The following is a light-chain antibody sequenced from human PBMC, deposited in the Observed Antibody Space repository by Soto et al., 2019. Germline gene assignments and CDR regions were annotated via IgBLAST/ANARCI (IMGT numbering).Light chain of an antibody. CDR1: SSDVGSYSL. V-gene: IGLV2-23*01. CDR2: EGS. CDR3: CSYAGSTWV. J-gene: IGLJ1*01. Sequence: QSALTQPASVSGSPGQSITISCTGTSSDVGSYSLVSWYQQHPGKAPKPMIYEGSKRPSGVSNRFSGSKSGNTASLTISGLQAEDESDYYCCSYAGSTWVFGTATKLTVL.